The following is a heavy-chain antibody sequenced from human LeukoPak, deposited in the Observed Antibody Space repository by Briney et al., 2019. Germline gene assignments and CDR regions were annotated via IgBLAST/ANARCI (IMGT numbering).Heavy chain of an antibody. V-gene: IGHV3-21*01. D-gene: IGHD2-2*02. Sequence: RSGGSLRLSCAASGFTLSGYSMSWGRQAPGKGLEWVSSNYNRSSYKYYADSVKGRFNISRDNAKNSLYLQMNSQRAEYTAVYYCARVKEYQMLYGGLDPWGQGTLVTVSS. CDR1: GFTLSGYS. CDR3: ARVKEYQMLYGGLDP. CDR2: NYNRSSYK. J-gene: IGHJ5*02.